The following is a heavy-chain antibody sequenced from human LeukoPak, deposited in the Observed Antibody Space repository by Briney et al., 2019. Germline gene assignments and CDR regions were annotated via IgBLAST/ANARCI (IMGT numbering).Heavy chain of an antibody. CDR1: GGSISNYY. D-gene: IGHD3-22*01. CDR3: ARDPSGYFNY. CDR2: IYYSGNT. V-gene: IGHV4-59*01. J-gene: IGHJ4*02. Sequence: SETLSLTCTVSGGSISNYYWNWIRQPPGKGLEWIGYIYYSGNTNSNPSLKSRVTISVDTSKNQFSLRLSSVTAADTAVYYCARDPSGYFNYWGQGTLATVSS.